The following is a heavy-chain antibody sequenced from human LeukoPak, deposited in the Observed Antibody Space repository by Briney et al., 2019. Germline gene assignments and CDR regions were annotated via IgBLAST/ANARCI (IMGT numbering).Heavy chain of an antibody. Sequence: GESLKISCKGSGYSFTSYWIGWVRQMPGKGLEWMGIIYPGDSDTRYSPSFQGQVTISADKSISTAYPQWSSLKASDTAMYYCATYTYYYDSSAYHGYWGQGTLVTVSS. D-gene: IGHD3-22*01. J-gene: IGHJ4*02. CDR2: IYPGDSDT. V-gene: IGHV5-51*01. CDR3: ATYTYYYDSSAYHGY. CDR1: GYSFTSYW.